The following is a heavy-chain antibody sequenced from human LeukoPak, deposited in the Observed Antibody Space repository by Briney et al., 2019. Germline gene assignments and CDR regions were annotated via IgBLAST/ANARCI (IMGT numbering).Heavy chain of an antibody. V-gene: IGHV3-21*01. CDR3: ARGARWFGEFAIDY. D-gene: IGHD3-10*01. CDR2: ISSSSSYI. Sequence: GGSLRLSCAASGFTFSSYAMSWVRQAPGKGLEWVSSISSSSSYIYYADSVKGRFTISRDNAKNSLYLQMNSLRAEDTAVYYCARGARWFGEFAIDYWGQGTLVTVSS. CDR1: GFTFSSYA. J-gene: IGHJ4*02.